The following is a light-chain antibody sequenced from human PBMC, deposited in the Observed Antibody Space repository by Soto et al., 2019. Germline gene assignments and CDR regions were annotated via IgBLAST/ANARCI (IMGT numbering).Light chain of an antibody. CDR1: QRISTW. J-gene: IGKJ2*01. Sequence: DIQMTQSPSTLSASVGDRVTITCRASQRISTWLAWYQQKPGKAPNLLIYKASSLQYGVPSSFSGSGSGTEFTLTNNRRQPDDLAKSYSQKYNTYSSTFGQGNKLHIK. CDR3: QKYNTYSST. CDR2: KAS. V-gene: IGKV1-5*03.